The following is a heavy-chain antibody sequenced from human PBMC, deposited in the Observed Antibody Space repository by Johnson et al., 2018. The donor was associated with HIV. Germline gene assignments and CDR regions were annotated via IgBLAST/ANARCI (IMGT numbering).Heavy chain of an antibody. Sequence: EVQLVESGGGVVQPGRSLRLSCAASGFTFVDYGMSWVRQAPGKGLEWVSGINWNGGSTGYADSVKGRFTISRDNAKNSLYLQMNSLRAEDTALYYCAKDMAARTFDAFDIWGQGTMVTVSS. CDR3: AKDMAARTFDAFDI. CDR2: INWNGGST. CDR1: GFTFVDYG. D-gene: IGHD6-6*01. V-gene: IGHV3-20*04. J-gene: IGHJ3*02.